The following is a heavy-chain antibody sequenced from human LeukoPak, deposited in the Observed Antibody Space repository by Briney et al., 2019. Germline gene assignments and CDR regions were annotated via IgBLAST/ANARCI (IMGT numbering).Heavy chain of an antibody. Sequence: GESLKISCKGSGYSFTSYWIGWVRQMPGKGLEWMGIIYPGDSDTRYSPSFQGQVTISADKSISTAYLQWSSLKASDTAMYYCARGDSGSYFPYYYNMDVWGKGTTVTVSS. CDR1: GYSFTSYW. V-gene: IGHV5-51*01. CDR3: ARGDSGSYFPYYYNMDV. CDR2: IYPGDSDT. D-gene: IGHD1-26*01. J-gene: IGHJ6*03.